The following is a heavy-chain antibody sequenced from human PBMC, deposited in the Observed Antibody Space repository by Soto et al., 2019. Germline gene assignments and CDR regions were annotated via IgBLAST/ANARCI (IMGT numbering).Heavy chain of an antibody. J-gene: IGHJ6*02. CDR1: GFTFSSYW. CDR3: ARVALYYDILTGYHPHGMDV. Sequence: PGGSLRLSCAASGFTFSSYWMHWVRQAPGKGLVWVSRINSDGSSTSYADSVKGRFTISRDNAKNTLYLQMNSLRAEDTAVYYCARVALYYDILTGYHPHGMDVWGQGTTVTVSS. D-gene: IGHD3-9*01. CDR2: INSDGSST. V-gene: IGHV3-74*01.